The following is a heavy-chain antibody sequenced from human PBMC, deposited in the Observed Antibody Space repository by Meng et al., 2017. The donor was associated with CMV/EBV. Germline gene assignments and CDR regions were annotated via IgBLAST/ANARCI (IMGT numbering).Heavy chain of an antibody. CDR3: ARGGRGKAAAGKRMDV. Sequence: GESLKISCAASGFTFSSYEINWVRQAPGKGLERISYISSSGSIIYYADSVKGRFTISRDNAKNSLYLQMNSLRAEDTAVYHCARGGRGKAAAGKRMDVWGQGTTVTVSS. CDR1: GFTFSSYE. CDR2: ISSSGSII. D-gene: IGHD6-13*01. V-gene: IGHV3-48*03. J-gene: IGHJ6*02.